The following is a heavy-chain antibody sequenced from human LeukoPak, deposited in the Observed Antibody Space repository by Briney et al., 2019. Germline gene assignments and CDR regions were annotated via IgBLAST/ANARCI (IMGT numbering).Heavy chain of an antibody. V-gene: IGHV1-2*02. D-gene: IGHD3-22*01. CDR1: GYTFTGYY. Sequence: ASVKVSCKASGYTFTGYYMHWVRQAPGQGLEWMGWINPNSGGTNYAQKFQGRVTMTRDTSISTAYMELSRLRSDDTAVYYCASAGVDSSGYYYGAWFDPWGQGTLVTVSS. CDR3: ASAGVDSSGYYYGAWFDP. J-gene: IGHJ5*02. CDR2: INPNSGGT.